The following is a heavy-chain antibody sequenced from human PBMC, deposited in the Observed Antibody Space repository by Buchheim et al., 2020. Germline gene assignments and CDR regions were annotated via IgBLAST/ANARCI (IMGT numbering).Heavy chain of an antibody. V-gene: IGHV2-70*19. J-gene: IGHJ6*02. Sequence: QVTLKESGPALVQPTQTLTLTCTFSGFSLTTGGLCVNWLRQPPGKALQWLALIAGDDTRHYATSLRTRVTLSKDASKNQVVLTMSDMDPLDTATYYCARTPLTQGDYHYGMDVWGQGTT. CDR3: ARTPLTQGDYHYGMDV. CDR1: GFSLTTGGLC. D-gene: IGHD1-26*01. CDR2: IAGDDTR.